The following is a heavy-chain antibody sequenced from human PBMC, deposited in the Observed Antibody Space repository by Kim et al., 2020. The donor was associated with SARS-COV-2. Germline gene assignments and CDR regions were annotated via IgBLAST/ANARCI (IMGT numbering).Heavy chain of an antibody. CDR2: INWNGGST. V-gene: IGHV3-20*01. D-gene: IGHD6-19*01. Sequence: GGSLRLSCAASGFTFDDYGMSWVRQAPGKGLEWVSGINWNGGSTGYADSVKGRFTISRDNAKNSLYLQMNSLRAEDTALYHCARVRLGIFSSGWSSYYGMDVWGQGTTVTVSS. CDR1: GFTFDDYG. CDR3: ARVRLGIFSSGWSSYYGMDV. J-gene: IGHJ6*02.